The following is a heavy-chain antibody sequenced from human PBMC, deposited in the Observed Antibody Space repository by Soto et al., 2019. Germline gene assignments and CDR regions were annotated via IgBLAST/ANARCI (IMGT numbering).Heavy chain of an antibody. Sequence: QVQLQESGPGLVKPSETLSLTCTVSGGSVSSGSYYWSWIRQPPGKGLEWIGYMYYSGSSDYNPSLKNPVTISVDTSKNQFFLNLSSVTAADTAVYFCAGETTGDPLFFDSWGQGTLATVSS. CDR3: AGETTGDPLFFDS. J-gene: IGHJ4*02. CDR1: GGSVSSGSYY. V-gene: IGHV4-61*01. CDR2: MYYSGSS. D-gene: IGHD1-1*01.